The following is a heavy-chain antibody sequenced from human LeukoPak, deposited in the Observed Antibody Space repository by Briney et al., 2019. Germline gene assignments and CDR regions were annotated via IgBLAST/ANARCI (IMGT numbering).Heavy chain of an antibody. CDR2: INPNSGGT. D-gene: IGHD4-17*01. Sequence: ASVKVSCKASGYTFTGYYMHWVRQAPGQGLERMGWINPNSGGTNYAQKFQGRVTMTRDTSISTAYMELSKLRSDDTAVYYCARQTVTTNYYGMDVWGQGTTVTVSS. V-gene: IGHV1-2*02. CDR1: GYTFTGYY. J-gene: IGHJ6*02. CDR3: ARQTVTTNYYGMDV.